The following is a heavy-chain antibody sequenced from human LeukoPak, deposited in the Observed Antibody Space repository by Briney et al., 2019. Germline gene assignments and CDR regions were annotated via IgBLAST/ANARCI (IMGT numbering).Heavy chain of an antibody. J-gene: IGHJ4*02. V-gene: IGHV1-3*03. D-gene: IGHD1-26*01. CDR3: ARTVGATGDY. CDR1: GYTFTSYA. Sequence: GASVKVSCKASGYTFTSYAMHWVRQAPGQSLEWMGWINAANGNTKYSQYFQGRVTITWDTSASTAYMELSSLRSDDMAVYYCARTVGATGDYWGQGTLVTVSS. CDR2: INAANGNT.